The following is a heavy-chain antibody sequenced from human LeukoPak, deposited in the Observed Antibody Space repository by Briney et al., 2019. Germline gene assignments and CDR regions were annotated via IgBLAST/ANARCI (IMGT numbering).Heavy chain of an antibody. Sequence: SETLSLTCIVSGSSITSSNYFWGWIRQPPGKGLEWIGGFYHSGTIFYSPSLGSRVAISIDTSKNQFSLRLLSVTAADTAVYYCARQGVVPNKAGWYFDLWGRGTLVTVSS. CDR3: ARQGVVPNKAGWYFDL. CDR1: GSSITSSNYF. J-gene: IGHJ2*01. CDR2: FYHSGTI. V-gene: IGHV4-39*01. D-gene: IGHD3-10*01.